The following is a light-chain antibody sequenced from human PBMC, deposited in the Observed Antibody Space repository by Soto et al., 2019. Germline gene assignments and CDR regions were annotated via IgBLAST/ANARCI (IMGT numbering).Light chain of an antibody. CDR1: QSVRTT. V-gene: IGKV3-15*01. CDR2: GAS. CDR3: QQYTDWPPT. J-gene: IGKJ1*01. Sequence: EIVMRQSPATLSVSPGQRATLSCRASQSVRTTVAWYHQRPGKAPRLLIFGASTRASGVPDRFSGDGSGTDFTLTVTSLHSEDFGIYYCQQYTDWPPTFGQGTKVEIK.